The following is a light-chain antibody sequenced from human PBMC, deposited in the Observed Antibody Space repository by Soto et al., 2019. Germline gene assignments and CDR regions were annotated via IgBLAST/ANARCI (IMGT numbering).Light chain of an antibody. V-gene: IGKV1-39*01. CDR2: AAS. J-gene: IGKJ1*01. CDR3: QQYNNWPLTSWT. CDR1: QSISSY. Sequence: DIQMTQSPSSLSASAGDRVTITCRASQSISSYLNWYQQKPGKAPKLLIYAASSLQSGVPARFSGSGSGTEFTLTISSLQSQDFAVYYCQQYNNWPLTSWTFGQGTKVDIK.